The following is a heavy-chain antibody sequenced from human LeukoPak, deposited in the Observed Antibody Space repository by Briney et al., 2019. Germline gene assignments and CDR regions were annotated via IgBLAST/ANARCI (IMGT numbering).Heavy chain of an antibody. Sequence: PSETLSLTCTVSGGSISSYYWSWIRQPPGKGLEWIGYIYYSGSTNYNPSLKSRVTISVDTSKNQFSLKLSSVTAADTAVYYCARHRGGKDHDILTVDYWGQGTLVTVSS. D-gene: IGHD3-9*01. CDR3: ARHRGGKDHDILTVDY. V-gene: IGHV4-59*08. CDR2: IYYSGST. CDR1: GGSISSYY. J-gene: IGHJ4*02.